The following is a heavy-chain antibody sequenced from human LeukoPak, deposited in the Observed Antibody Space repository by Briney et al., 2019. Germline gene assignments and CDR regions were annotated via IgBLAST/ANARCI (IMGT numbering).Heavy chain of an antibody. CDR1: GGSISSYY. CDR3: ARGASTTWPGNFDY. CDR2: IYPSGST. V-gene: IGHV4-4*07. J-gene: IGHJ4*02. Sequence: SETLSLTCTVSGGSISSYYWSWMRQPAGKALEWIGRIYPSGSTNYNPSLKSRVTMSVDTSQNQFSLKMTSVTAADTAVYYCARGASTTWPGNFDYWGQGALVTVSS. D-gene: IGHD1-14*01.